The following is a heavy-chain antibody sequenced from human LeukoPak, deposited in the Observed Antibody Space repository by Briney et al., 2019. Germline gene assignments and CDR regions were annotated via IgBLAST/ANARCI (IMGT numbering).Heavy chain of an antibody. CDR2: IYSGGST. J-gene: IGHJ4*02. D-gene: IGHD2-2*01. CDR1: GFTVSSNY. V-gene: IGHV3-53*01. CDR3: ARAPKPAAPFFDY. Sequence: KTGGSLRLSCAASGFTVSSNYMSWVRQAPGKGLEGVSVIYSGGSTYYADSVKGRFTISRDNSKNTLYLQMNSLRAEDTAVYYCARAPKPAAPFFDYWGQGTLVTVSS.